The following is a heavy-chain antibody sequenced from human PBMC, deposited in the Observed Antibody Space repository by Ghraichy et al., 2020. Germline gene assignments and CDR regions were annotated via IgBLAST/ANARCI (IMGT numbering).Heavy chain of an antibody. Sequence: SETLSLTCTVSGGSISSYYWSWIRQPPGKGLEWIGYIYYSGSTNYNPSLKSRVTISVDTSKNQFSLKLSSVTAADTAVYYCASHHCSSTSCHPENAFDIWGQGTMVTVSS. D-gene: IGHD2-2*01. CDR1: GGSISSYY. CDR3: ASHHCSSTSCHPENAFDI. CDR2: IYYSGST. V-gene: IGHV4-59*08. J-gene: IGHJ3*02.